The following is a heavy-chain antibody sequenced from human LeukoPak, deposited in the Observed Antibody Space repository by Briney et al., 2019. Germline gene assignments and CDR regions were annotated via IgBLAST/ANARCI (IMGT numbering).Heavy chain of an antibody. CDR2: IYNSGSP. CDR3: AKPAISSRGWYYDY. CDR1: GFTYNIYY. J-gene: IGHJ4*02. D-gene: IGHD6-19*01. V-gene: IGHV4-59*08. Sequence: ESLRLSCAASGFTYNIYYMSWVRQAPGKGLECIGRIYNSGSPKYNPSLKSRVTISVVTSKNQFSLKLTSVTAADTAVYYCAKPAISSRGWYYDYWGQGTLVTVSS.